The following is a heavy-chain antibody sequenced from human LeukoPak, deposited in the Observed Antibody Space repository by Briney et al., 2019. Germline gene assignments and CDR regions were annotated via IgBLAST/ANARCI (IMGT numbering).Heavy chain of an antibody. CDR3: AEDYNWFDP. CDR2: INHSGST. V-gene: IGHV4-34*01. Sequence: SETLSLTCAVHGGSFSGYYWSWIRQPPGKGLEWIGEINHSGSTNYNPSLKSRVTISVDTSKNQFSLKLSSVTAADTAVYYCAEDYNWFDPWGQGTLVTVSS. J-gene: IGHJ5*02. D-gene: IGHD3-10*01. CDR1: GGSFSGYY.